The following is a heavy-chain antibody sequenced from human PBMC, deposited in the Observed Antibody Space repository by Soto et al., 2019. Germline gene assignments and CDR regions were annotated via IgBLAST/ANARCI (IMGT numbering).Heavy chain of an antibody. Sequence: GGSLRLSCAASGFTFDDYAMHWVRQAPGKGLEWVSGISWNSGSIGYADSVKGRFTISRDNAKNSLYLQMNSLRAEDTALYYCAKGMPEYYYGSGSYLGPFDYWGQGTLVTVSS. CDR2: ISWNSGSI. D-gene: IGHD3-10*01. V-gene: IGHV3-9*01. CDR1: GFTFDDYA. CDR3: AKGMPEYYYGSGSYLGPFDY. J-gene: IGHJ4*02.